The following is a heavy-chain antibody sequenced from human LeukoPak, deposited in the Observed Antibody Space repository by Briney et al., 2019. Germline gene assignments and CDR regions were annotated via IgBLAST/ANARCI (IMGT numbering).Heavy chain of an antibody. D-gene: IGHD5-24*01. CDR1: GYTFTSYD. Sequence: ASVKVSCKASGYTFTSYDINWVRQAPGQGLEWMGWINPNSGGTNYAQKFQGRVTMTRDTSISTAYMELSRLRSDDTAVYYCARAKMGRWLQHHNYYFDYWGQGTLVTVSS. J-gene: IGHJ4*02. CDR2: INPNSGGT. V-gene: IGHV1-2*02. CDR3: ARAKMGRWLQHHNYYFDY.